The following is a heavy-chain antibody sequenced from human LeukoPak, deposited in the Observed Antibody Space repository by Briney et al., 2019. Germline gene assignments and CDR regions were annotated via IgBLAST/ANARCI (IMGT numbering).Heavy chain of an antibody. D-gene: IGHD1-26*01. Sequence: QPGGSLRLSCAASGLTFSNYGMHWVRQAPGKGLEWVAFVRHDESNKYYADSVKGRFTISRDNSKNTLYLQMNSLRAEDTAVYYCAKERSGSYYFEYWGQGTLVTVSS. CDR2: VRHDESNK. J-gene: IGHJ4*02. V-gene: IGHV3-30*02. CDR1: GLTFSNYG. CDR3: AKERSGSYYFEY.